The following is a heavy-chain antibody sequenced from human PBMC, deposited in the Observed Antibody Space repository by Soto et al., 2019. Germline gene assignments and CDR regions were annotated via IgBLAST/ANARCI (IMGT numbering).Heavy chain of an antibody. J-gene: IGHJ6*03. Sequence: EVQLVESGGGLVQPGGSLRLSCATSGFILSDCAMNWVRQAPGKGLERVSYISSSSSVIDYADSLKGRFTVSRDNARNSLYLQMNSLRAEDTAVYYCARDLSWGSNWYYYMDVWGKGTTVTVSS. V-gene: IGHV3-48*01. CDR1: GFILSDCA. CDR3: ARDLSWGSNWYYYMDV. D-gene: IGHD7-27*01. CDR2: ISSSSSVI.